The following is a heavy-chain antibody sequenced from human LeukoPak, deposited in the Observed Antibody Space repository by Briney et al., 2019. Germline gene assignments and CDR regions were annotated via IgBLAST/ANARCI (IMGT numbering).Heavy chain of an antibody. Sequence: PSETLSLTCTVSGGSISSGDYYWSWIRQPPGKGLEWIGYIYYSGSTYYNPSLKSRVTISVDTSKNQFSLKLSSVTAADTAVYYCARFYYYYYGMDVRGQGTTVTVSS. CDR2: IYYSGST. CDR1: GGSISSGDYY. V-gene: IGHV4-30-4*02. CDR3: ARFYYYYYGMDV. J-gene: IGHJ6*02. D-gene: IGHD3-16*01.